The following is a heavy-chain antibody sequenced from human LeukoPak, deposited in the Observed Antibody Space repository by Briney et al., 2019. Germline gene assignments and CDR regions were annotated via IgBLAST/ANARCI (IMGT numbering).Heavy chain of an antibody. Sequence: ASVKFSCKASGYTLTNYNISWVRQAPGQGLQWMGWINTDKGHTNFVPKFQGRVTVTTDTSTNTAYMELRRLRSDDTAVYYCAREFGHCSGDNCFYFFDSWGQGSLVTVSS. J-gene: IGHJ4*02. CDR1: GYTLTNYN. CDR3: AREFGHCSGDNCFYFFDS. CDR2: INTDKGHT. D-gene: IGHD2-15*01. V-gene: IGHV1-18*01.